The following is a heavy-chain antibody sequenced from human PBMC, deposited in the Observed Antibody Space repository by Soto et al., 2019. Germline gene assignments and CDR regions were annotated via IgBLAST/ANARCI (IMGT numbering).Heavy chain of an antibody. V-gene: IGHV4-59*01. J-gene: IGHJ3*02. Sequence: SETLSLTCTVSGGPISSYYWSWIRQPPGKGLEWIGYIYYSGSTNYNPSLKSRVTISVDTSKNQFSLKLCSVTAADTAVYYCARVNPVGYGEGPAFDIWGQGTMVTVSS. CDR3: ARVNPVGYGEGPAFDI. CDR1: GGPISSYY. D-gene: IGHD5-12*01. CDR2: IYYSGST.